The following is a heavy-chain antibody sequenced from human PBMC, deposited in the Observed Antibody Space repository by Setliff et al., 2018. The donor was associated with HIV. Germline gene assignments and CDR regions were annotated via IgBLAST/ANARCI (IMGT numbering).Heavy chain of an antibody. CDR2: IYYTGNT. V-gene: IGHV4-4*02. Sequence: SETLSLTCAVSGGSISSSNWWSWVRQPPGKGLEWIGEIYYTGNTNYNPSLKSRVSISVDKSKNQFSLKLNSVTAADTAMYYCARGGDSSGYYDAFDVWGQGTKVTVSS. J-gene: IGHJ3*01. CDR1: GGSISSSNW. D-gene: IGHD3-22*01. CDR3: ARGGDSSGYYDAFDV.